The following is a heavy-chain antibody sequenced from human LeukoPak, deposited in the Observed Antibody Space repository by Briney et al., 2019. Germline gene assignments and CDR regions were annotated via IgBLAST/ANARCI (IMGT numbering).Heavy chain of an antibody. J-gene: IGHJ4*02. D-gene: IGHD3-22*01. CDR1: GFTFSSYW. V-gene: IGHV3-7*01. CDR3: AREASDSSGYYYARMIDY. Sequence: GGSLRLSCAASGFTFSSYWMSWVRQAPGKGLEWVANIKQDRSEKYYVDSVKGRFTISRDNAKHSLYLQMNSLRAEDTAVYYCAREASDSSGYYYARMIDYWGQGTLVTVSS. CDR2: IKQDRSEK.